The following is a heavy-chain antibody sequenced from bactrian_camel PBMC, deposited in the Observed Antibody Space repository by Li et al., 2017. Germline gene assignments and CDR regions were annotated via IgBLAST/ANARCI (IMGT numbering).Heavy chain of an antibody. D-gene: IGHD1*01. V-gene: IGHV3S40*01. Sequence: VQLVESGGGLVQPGGALRLPCAASGFTFSSYYMSWVRQAPGKGLEWVSTINSDSGTYYADSVKGRFTISRDNAKNTLYLQMNSLQPEDTAMYYCAAKSVCLDLLRSIPLSRWVGQGTQVTVS. CDR2: INSDSGT. J-gene: IGHJ4*01. CDR1: GFTFSSYY.